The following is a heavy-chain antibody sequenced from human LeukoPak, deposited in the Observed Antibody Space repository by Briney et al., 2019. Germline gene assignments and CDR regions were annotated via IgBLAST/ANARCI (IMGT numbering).Heavy chain of an antibody. Sequence: SQTLSLTCAISGDSVSSNSAAWNWIRQSPSRGLEWLRRTYYRSKWYNDYAVAVQSRITFTPDTYKNHFSLKLTSVTAADTAVYFCARGPDYSDYYYSYYMDVWGKGTTVTVSS. V-gene: IGHV6-1*01. CDR3: ARGPDYSDYYYSYYMDV. D-gene: IGHD4-11*01. CDR1: GDSVSSNSAA. J-gene: IGHJ6*03. CDR2: TYYRSKWYN.